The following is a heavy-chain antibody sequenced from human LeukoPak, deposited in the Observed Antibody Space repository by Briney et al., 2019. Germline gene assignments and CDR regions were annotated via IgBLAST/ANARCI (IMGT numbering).Heavy chain of an antibody. Sequence: PGRSLRLSCAASGFTFDDYAMHWVRQAPGKGLEWVSGISWNSGNIGHADSVKGRFTISRDNAKNSLFLQTNSLRAEDTALYYCAKDYCSSTTCYYNYWGQGTLVTVSS. CDR3: AKDYCSSTTCYYNY. CDR1: GFTFDDYA. V-gene: IGHV3-9*01. CDR2: ISWNSGNI. D-gene: IGHD2-2*01. J-gene: IGHJ4*02.